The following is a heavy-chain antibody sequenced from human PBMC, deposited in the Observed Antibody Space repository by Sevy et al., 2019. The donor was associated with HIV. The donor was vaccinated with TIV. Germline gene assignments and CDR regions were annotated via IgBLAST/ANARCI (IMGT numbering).Heavy chain of an antibody. CDR3: ARDSGGYCSSISCPFDY. CDR2: IKQDGSEK. D-gene: IGHD2-2*01. V-gene: IGHV3-7*01. Sequence: GGSLRLSCAASGFTFSNYWMSWVRQAPGKGLEWVANIKQDGSEKYYVDSVKGRFTISRDNAKNSLYLQMNSLRAEDTAVYYCARDSGGYCSSISCPFDYWGQGTLVTVSS. CDR1: GFTFSNYW. J-gene: IGHJ4*02.